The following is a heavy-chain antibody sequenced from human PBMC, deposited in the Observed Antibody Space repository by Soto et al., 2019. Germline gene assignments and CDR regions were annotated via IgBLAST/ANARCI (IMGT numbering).Heavy chain of an antibody. CDR3: ARYRTYSSSWPRYYFDY. CDR1: GGSISSGGYY. V-gene: IGHV4-31*02. CDR2: IYYSGST. J-gene: IGHJ4*02. D-gene: IGHD6-13*01. Sequence: PSETLSLTCTVSGGSISSGGYYWSWIRQHPGKGLEWIGYIYYSGSTYYNPSLKSRVTISVDTSKNQFSLKLNSVTAADTAVYYCARYRTYSSSWPRYYFDYWGQGTLVTVSS.